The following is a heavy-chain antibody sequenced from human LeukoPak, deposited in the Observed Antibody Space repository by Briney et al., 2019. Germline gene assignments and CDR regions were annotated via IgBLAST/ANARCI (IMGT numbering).Heavy chain of an antibody. CDR2: ISGSGGST. V-gene: IGHV3-23*01. CDR1: GFTFSSYA. Sequence: GGSLRLSCAASGFTFSSYAMSWVRQAPGKGPERVSAISGSGGSTYYADSVQGRFTISRDNSKNTLYLQMNSLRAEDTAVYYCAKVLGYYDFYDAFDIWGQGTMVTVSS. CDR3: AKVLGYYDFYDAFDI. J-gene: IGHJ3*02. D-gene: IGHD3-3*01.